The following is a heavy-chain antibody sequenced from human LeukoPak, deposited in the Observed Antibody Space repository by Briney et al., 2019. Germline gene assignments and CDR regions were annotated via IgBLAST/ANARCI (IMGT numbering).Heavy chain of an antibody. D-gene: IGHD3-3*01. CDR1: GYTFTSYD. CDR2: MNPNSGNT. CDR3: ARNSIFNFWSGYSDLPDV. J-gene: IGHJ6*04. V-gene: IGHV1-8*01. Sequence: ASVKVSCKVSGYTFTSYDINWVRQATGQGLEWMGWMNPNSGNTGYAQKFQGRVTMTRNTSISTAYMELSSLRSEDTAVYYCARNSIFNFWSGYSDLPDVWGKGTTVTVSS.